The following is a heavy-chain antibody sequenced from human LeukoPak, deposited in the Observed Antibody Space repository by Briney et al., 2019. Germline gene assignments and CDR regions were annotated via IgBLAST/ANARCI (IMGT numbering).Heavy chain of an antibody. D-gene: IGHD6-6*01. CDR2: IKQDGSEK. V-gene: IGHV3-7*04. J-gene: IGHJ5*02. CDR1: GFTFSSYW. CDR3: ARGSIAARIGWFDP. Sequence: GGSLRLSCAATGFTFSSYWMSLVRQAPGKGLEWVANIKQDGSEKYYVDSVKGRFTISRDNAKNSLYLQMNSLRAEDTAVYYCARGSIAARIGWFDPWGQGTLVTVSS.